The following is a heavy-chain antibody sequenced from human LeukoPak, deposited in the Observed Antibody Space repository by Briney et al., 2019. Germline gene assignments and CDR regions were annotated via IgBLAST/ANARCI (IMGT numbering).Heavy chain of an antibody. CDR3: ATRVPATD. J-gene: IGHJ4*02. V-gene: IGHV1-24*01. Sequence: ASVKVSCKGSGYTLTELSMHWVRQAPGKGLEWIGCFDPEDGETIDAQKIRGRVTMTEDSSTDTAYMELSSLRSEDTAVYYCATRVPATDWGQGTLVTVSS. CDR1: GYTLTELS. CDR2: FDPEDGET. D-gene: IGHD2-2*01.